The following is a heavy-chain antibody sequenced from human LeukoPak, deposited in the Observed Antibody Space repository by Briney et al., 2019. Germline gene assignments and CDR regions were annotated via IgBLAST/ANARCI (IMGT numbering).Heavy chain of an antibody. CDR1: GYSFTSYW. Sequence: GESLKISCKGSGYSFTSYWIGWVRQMPGKGLERIGIIYPGDSDTRYSPSFQGQVTISADKSISTAYLQWSSLKASDTAMYYCASHKGSGYGGYYFDYWGQGTLVTVSS. V-gene: IGHV5-51*01. CDR2: IYPGDSDT. D-gene: IGHD5-12*01. J-gene: IGHJ4*02. CDR3: ASHKGSGYGGYYFDY.